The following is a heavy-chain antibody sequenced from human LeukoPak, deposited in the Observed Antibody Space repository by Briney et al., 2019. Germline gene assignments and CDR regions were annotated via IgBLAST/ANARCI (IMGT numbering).Heavy chain of an antibody. V-gene: IGHV3-7*03. CDR1: GYAFSSHW. J-gene: IGHJ6*02. Sequence: HPGGFLRLSCAASGYAFSSHWQTWVRKVPGRGPEWVANVNRDGSETYYLDSVKGRFTISKDNAKNSLYLQMNSLRAEDTALYHCARNNGMDVWGQGTTVIVSS. CDR3: ARNNGMDV. CDR2: VNRDGSET.